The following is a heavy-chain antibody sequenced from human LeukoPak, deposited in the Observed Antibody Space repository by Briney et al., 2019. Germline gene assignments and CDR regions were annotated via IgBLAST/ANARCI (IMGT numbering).Heavy chain of an antibody. Sequence: YTGTAYYNPSLETPVTMSVDTSKNQFSLKLTSVMAADTAVYYCARGPDDAFDIWGQGTMVTVSS. CDR2: YTGTA. CDR3: ARGPDDAFDI. V-gene: IGHV4-28*03. J-gene: IGHJ3*02.